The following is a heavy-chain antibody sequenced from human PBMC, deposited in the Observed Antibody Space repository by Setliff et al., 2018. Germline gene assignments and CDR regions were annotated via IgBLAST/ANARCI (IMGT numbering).Heavy chain of an antibody. CDR1: VFTFSSYR. D-gene: IGHD7-27*01. CDR2: IWDDGGNK. CDR3: TRDSNHNWGSGRDY. J-gene: IGHJ4*02. V-gene: IGHV3-33*08. Sequence: GGSLRLSCAASVFTFSSYRMHWVRQAPGKGLEWVAVIWDDGGNKYHADSVKGRFTISRDNSKNTLYLQMNSLKTEDTAVYYCTRDSNHNWGSGRDYWGQGTLVTVSS.